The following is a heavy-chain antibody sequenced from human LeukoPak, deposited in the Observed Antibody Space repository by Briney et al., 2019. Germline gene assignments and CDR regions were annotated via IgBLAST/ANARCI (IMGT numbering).Heavy chain of an antibody. V-gene: IGHV1-46*01. J-gene: IGHJ5*02. CDR1: GYTFTSYY. D-gene: IGHD3-3*01. Sequence: ASVKVSCKASGYTFTSYYMHWVRQAPGQGLEWMGIINPSGGSTSYAQKFQGRVTMTTDTSTSTVYMELSSLRSEDTAVYYCASLTIFGGPQPHNWFDPWGQGTLVTVSS. CDR2: INPSGGST. CDR3: ASLTIFGGPQPHNWFDP.